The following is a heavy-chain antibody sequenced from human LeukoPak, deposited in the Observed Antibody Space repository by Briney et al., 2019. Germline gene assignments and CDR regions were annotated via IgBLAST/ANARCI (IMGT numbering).Heavy chain of an antibody. CDR2: MNPNSGNT. CDR3: ARHRIAAAGPHFDY. J-gene: IGHJ4*02. Sequence: ASVKVSCKASGYTFTSYDINWVRQATGQGLEWMGWMNPNSGNTGYAQKFQGRVTITRNTSISTAYMELSSLRSEDTAVYYCARHRIAAAGPHFDYWGQGTLVTVSS. D-gene: IGHD6-13*01. CDR1: GYTFTSYD. V-gene: IGHV1-8*03.